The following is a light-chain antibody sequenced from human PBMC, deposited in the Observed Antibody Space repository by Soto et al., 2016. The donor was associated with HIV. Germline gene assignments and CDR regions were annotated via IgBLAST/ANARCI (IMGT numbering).Light chain of an antibody. CDR3: QQYDRFPWT. CDR1: QDISSY. J-gene: IGKJ1*01. Sequence: DIQLTQSPSFLSASVGDRVTITCRASQDISSYLAWYQQKPGRAPKLLIYAASTLQSGVPSRFSGTGSGTEFSLTISGLQSDDSATYYCQQYDRFPWTFGQGTGVEI. V-gene: IGKV1-9*01. CDR2: AAS.